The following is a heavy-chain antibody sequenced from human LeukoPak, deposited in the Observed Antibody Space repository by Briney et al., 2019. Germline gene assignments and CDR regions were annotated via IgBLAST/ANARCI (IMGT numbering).Heavy chain of an antibody. CDR3: AREGSGDDWYYFDY. CDR1: GFTVSSNY. V-gene: IGHV3-53*01. D-gene: IGHD5-12*01. CDR2: IYSGGST. J-gene: IGHJ4*02. Sequence: GGSLRLSCAASGFTVSSNYMSCVRQAPGKGLEWVSVIYSGGSTYYADSVKGRFTISRYNSKNTLYVQTNSWRAEDTAVYYCAREGSGDDWYYFDYWRQRTRVTVPS.